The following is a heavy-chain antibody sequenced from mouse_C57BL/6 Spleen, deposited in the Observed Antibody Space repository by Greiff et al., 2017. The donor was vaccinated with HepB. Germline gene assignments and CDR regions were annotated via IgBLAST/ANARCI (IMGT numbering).Heavy chain of an antibody. CDR2: INYDGSST. V-gene: IGHV5-16*01. CDR3: ARDLGYDYDWYFDV. J-gene: IGHJ1*03. D-gene: IGHD2-4*01. CDR1: GFTFSDYY. Sequence: VKLMESEGGLVQPGSSMKLSCTASGFTFSDYYMAWVRQVPEKGLEWVANINYDGSSTYYLDSLKSRFIISRDNAKNILYLQMSSLKSEDTATYYCARDLGYDYDWYFDVWGTGTTVTVSS.